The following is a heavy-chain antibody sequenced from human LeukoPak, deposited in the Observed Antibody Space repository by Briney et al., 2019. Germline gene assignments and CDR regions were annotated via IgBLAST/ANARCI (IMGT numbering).Heavy chain of an antibody. CDR3: VRIRYDSSGRYFDN. J-gene: IGHJ4*02. Sequence: PGGSLRLSCAASGFAFRTYWMSWVRQAPGKGLEWVANIKQDGSEKYYVDSVKGRFTISRDNAKNSLYLQMNSLRAEDTAVYYCVRIRYDSSGRYFDNWGQGTLVTVSS. V-gene: IGHV3-7*02. D-gene: IGHD3-22*01. CDR1: GFAFRTYW. CDR2: IKQDGSEK.